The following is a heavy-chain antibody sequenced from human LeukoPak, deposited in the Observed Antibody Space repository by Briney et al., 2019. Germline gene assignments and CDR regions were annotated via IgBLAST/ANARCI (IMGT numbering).Heavy chain of an antibody. J-gene: IGHJ5*02. Sequence: SQTLSLTCAISGDSVSSNSAAWSWIRQSPSRGLEWLGRTYYRSKWYNDYAVSVKSRITINPDTSKNQFSLQLNSVTPEDTAVYYCARVGLGSGWYVTPRSNWFDPWGQGTLVTVSS. D-gene: IGHD6-19*01. CDR3: ARVGLGSGWYVTPRSNWFDP. V-gene: IGHV6-1*01. CDR2: TYYRSKWYN. CDR1: GDSVSSNSAA.